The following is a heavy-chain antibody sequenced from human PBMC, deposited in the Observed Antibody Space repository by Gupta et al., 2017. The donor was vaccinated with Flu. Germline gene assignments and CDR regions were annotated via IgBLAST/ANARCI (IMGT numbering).Heavy chain of an antibody. Sequence: VRQAPGQGLECMGGIIPIFGTLNYAQKFQDRGTITADKSTSTAYMVLSSLISEDKEVYYWARGIYCSRSSGPRHNWFDPWCQGTLVTVTS. V-gene: IGHV1-69*06. CDR3: ARGIYCSRSSGPRHNWFDP. J-gene: IGHJ5*02. CDR2: IIPIFGTL. D-gene: IGHD2-2*01.